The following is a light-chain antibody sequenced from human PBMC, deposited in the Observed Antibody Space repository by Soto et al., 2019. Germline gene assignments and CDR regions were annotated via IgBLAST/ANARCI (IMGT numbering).Light chain of an antibody. CDR3: QQYDSHPGT. V-gene: IGKV1-5*03. J-gene: IGKJ1*01. Sequence: DIRMTQSPSTLPASVGDRVTITCRASQNINRWLAWYQQKPGKAPRLLIKTASSLESWVPSRFSGSGSETDFSLTSSSLQPDDFATYYCQQYDSHPGTFGQGTKVEIK. CDR1: QNINRW. CDR2: TAS.